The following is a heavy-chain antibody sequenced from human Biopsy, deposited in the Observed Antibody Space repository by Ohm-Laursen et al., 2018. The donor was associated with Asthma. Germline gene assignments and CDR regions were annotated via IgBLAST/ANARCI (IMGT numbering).Heavy chain of an antibody. D-gene: IGHD1-26*01. CDR2: LIPVLGTP. Sequence: ASVKVSCNASGDSFSNYVISWVRQAPGQGLEWMGGLIPVLGTPDHAQMFEGRVTITAVESTSTAYMELSSLRSEDTAVYYCTRDEGIVGATTDDTPYYFYYGMDVWGQGTTVTVSS. J-gene: IGHJ6*02. V-gene: IGHV1-69*13. CDR1: GDSFSNYV. CDR3: TRDEGIVGATTDDTPYYFYYGMDV.